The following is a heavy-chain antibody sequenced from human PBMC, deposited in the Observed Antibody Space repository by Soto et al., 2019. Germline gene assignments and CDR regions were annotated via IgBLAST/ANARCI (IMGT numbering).Heavy chain of an antibody. D-gene: IGHD6-19*01. CDR1: GGTFSSYA. CDR2: IIPIFGTA. J-gene: IGHJ4*02. Sequence: SVKVSCKASGGTFSSYAIRWVRQAPGQGLEWMGGIIPIFGTANYAQKFQGRVTITADESTSTAYMELSSLRSDDTAVYYCARGHSSGWYYFYYWGQGTLVTVPS. CDR3: ARGHSSGWYYFYY. V-gene: IGHV1-69*13.